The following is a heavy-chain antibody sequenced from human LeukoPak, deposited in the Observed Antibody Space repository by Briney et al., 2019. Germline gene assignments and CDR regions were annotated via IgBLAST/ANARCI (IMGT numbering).Heavy chain of an antibody. Sequence: EPSETLSLTCAVSGVPFSNDYWSWVRQSPRQGLEWIGEINHSGYTNYSPSLKSRVTMSIDTSKNQFSLKLSSVTAADAGVYYCTRAVAGHPDWGQGTLVTVSS. CDR1: GVPFSNDY. CDR2: INHSGYT. CDR3: TRAVAGHPD. J-gene: IGHJ4*02. V-gene: IGHV4-34*01. D-gene: IGHD6-19*01.